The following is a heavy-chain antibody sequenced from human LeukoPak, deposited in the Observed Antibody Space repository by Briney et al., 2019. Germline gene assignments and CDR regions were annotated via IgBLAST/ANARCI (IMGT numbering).Heavy chain of an antibody. D-gene: IGHD4-17*01. CDR3: ARLDYGDYVWFDP. J-gene: IGHJ5*02. Sequence: SETLSLTCTVSGGSISSSSYYWGWIRQPPGKGLEWIGSIYYSGSTYYNPSLKSRVTISVDTSKNQFSLKLSSVTAADTAVYYCARLDYGDYVWFDPWGQGTLVTVSS. CDR1: GGSISSSSYY. CDR2: IYYSGST. V-gene: IGHV4-39*07.